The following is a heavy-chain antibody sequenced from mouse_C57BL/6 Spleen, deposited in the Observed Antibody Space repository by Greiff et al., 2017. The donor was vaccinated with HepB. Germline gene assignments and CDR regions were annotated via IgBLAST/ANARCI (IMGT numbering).Heavy chain of an antibody. Sequence: VQLQQPGAELVKPGASVKLSCKASGYTFTSYWMHWVKQRPGQGLEWIGNIDPSNGGTNYNEKFKSKATLTVDKSSSTAYMQLSSLTSEDSAVYVYARSPYYCGAYYGMDYWGQGTSVTVSS. D-gene: IGHD1-1*02. J-gene: IGHJ4*01. CDR1: GYTFTSYW. V-gene: IGHV1-53*01. CDR3: ARSPYYCGAYYGMDY. CDR2: IDPSNGGT.